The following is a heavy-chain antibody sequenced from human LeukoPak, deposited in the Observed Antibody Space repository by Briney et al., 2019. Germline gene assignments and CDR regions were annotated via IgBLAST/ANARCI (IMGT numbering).Heavy chain of an antibody. D-gene: IGHD3-16*02. Sequence: SETLSLTCTVSGGSISTSYWNWIRQPPGKGLEWIGYFSTSGSTNYNPSLQSRVTISVDTSKNLFSLRLSSVTAADTAVYYCARHGRAVWGSHPTKAFDLWGPGTIVTVSS. CDR1: GGSISTSY. J-gene: IGHJ3*01. V-gene: IGHV4-4*08. CDR2: FSTSGST. CDR3: ARHGRAVWGSHPTKAFDL.